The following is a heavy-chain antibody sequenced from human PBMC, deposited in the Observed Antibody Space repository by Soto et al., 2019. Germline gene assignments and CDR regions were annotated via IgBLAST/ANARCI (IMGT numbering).Heavy chain of an antibody. D-gene: IGHD3-10*01. CDR1: GGTFSSYA. CDR2: IIPIFGTA. V-gene: IGHV1-69*01. Sequence: QVPLVQSGAEVKKPGSSVKVSCKASGGTFSSYAISWVRQAPGQGLEWMGGIIPIFGTANYAQKFQDRVTITADESTSAAYMELSSLRSEDTAVYYCARSSITLVRGADYTMDVWGQGTKVTVSS. J-gene: IGHJ6*02. CDR3: ARSSITLVRGADYTMDV.